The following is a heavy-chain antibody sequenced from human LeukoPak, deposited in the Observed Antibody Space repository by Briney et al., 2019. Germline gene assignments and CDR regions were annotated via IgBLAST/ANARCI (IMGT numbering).Heavy chain of an antibody. V-gene: IGHV4-34*01. CDR3: ARVLFHSSSWYGGGKNNWFDP. CDR1: GGSFSGYY. D-gene: IGHD6-13*01. CDR2: INHSGST. Sequence: SETLSLTCAVYGGSFSGYYWSWIRQPPGKGLEWIGEINHSGSTNYNPSLKSRVTISVDTSKNQFSLKLSSVTAADTAVYYCARVLFHSSSWYGGGKNNWFDPWGQGTLVTVSS. J-gene: IGHJ5*02.